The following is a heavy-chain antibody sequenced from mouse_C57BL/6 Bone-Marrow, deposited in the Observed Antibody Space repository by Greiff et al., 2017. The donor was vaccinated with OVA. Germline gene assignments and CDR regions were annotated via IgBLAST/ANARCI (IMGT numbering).Heavy chain of an antibody. Sequence: QVQLQQPGAELVRPGSSVKLSCKASGYTFTSYWMHWVKQRPIQGLEWIGNIDPSDSETHYNQKFKDKATLTVDKSSSTAYMQLSSLTSEDSAVYYCARSYYGNYEGFAYWGQGTLVTVSA. CDR2: IDPSDSET. CDR3: ARSYYGNYEGFAY. V-gene: IGHV1-52*01. J-gene: IGHJ3*01. CDR1: GYTFTSYW. D-gene: IGHD2-10*01.